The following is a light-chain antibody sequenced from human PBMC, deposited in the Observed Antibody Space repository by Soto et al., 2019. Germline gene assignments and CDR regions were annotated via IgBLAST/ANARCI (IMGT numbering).Light chain of an antibody. CDR3: QQYGSAGT. CDR1: QSVSNNY. CDR2: GAS. V-gene: IGKV3-20*01. Sequence: EIVLTQSPGTLSLSPGERATLSCRASQSVSNNYLAWYQQKPGQAPRLLIYGASNRATGIPDRFSGSGSGTDITLTISRLEPEDFAVYSGQQYGSAGTFCQGTKWEIK. J-gene: IGKJ1*01.